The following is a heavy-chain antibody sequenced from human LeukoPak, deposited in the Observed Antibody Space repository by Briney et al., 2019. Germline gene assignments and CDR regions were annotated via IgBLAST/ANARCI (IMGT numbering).Heavy chain of an antibody. Sequence: GGSLRLSCAASGFTFSSYAMHWVRQAPGKGLEWVAVISYDGSNKYYADSVKGRFTISRDNSKNTLYPQMNSLRAEDTAVYYCARDRIAAAGFFDYWGQGTLVTVSS. CDR1: GFTFSSYA. D-gene: IGHD6-13*01. CDR3: ARDRIAAAGFFDY. V-gene: IGHV3-30-3*01. CDR2: ISYDGSNK. J-gene: IGHJ4*02.